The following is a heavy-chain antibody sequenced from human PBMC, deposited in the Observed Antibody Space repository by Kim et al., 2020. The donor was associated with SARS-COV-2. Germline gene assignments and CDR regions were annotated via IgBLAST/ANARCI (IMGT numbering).Heavy chain of an antibody. V-gene: IGHV7-4-1*02. CDR2: INTNTGNP. CDR3: ARVISSAAPQDLWFDP. D-gene: IGHD2-2*01. Sequence: ASVKVSCKASGYTFTSYAMNWVRQAPGQGLEWMGWINTNTGNPTYAQGFTGRFVFSLDTSVSTAYLQISSLKAEDTAVYYCARVISSAAPQDLWFDPWGQGTLVTVSS. CDR1: GYTFTSYA. J-gene: IGHJ5*02.